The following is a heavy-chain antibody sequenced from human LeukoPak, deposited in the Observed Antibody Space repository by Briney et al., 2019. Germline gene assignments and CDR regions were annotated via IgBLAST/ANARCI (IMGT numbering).Heavy chain of an antibody. CDR2: SNPSGDST. CDR3: ARWTTTFLDY. Sequence: ASVKVSCKASGYTFTNYYIHWVRQAPGHGLEWLGISNPSGDSTNYAQKFQGRVTMTRDTSTSTVYMDLSSLRSENTAVYYCARWTTTFLDYWGQGTLVTVSS. D-gene: IGHD1-1*01. CDR1: GYTFTNYY. J-gene: IGHJ4*02. V-gene: IGHV1-46*01.